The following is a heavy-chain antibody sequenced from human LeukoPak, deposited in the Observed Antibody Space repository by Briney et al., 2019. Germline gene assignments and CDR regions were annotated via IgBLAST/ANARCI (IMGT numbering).Heavy chain of an antibody. CDR3: ARDDRGYYFDY. V-gene: IGHV6-1*01. J-gene: IGHJ4*02. CDR1: GDSVSSDIAA. CDR2: TYYRSKWYH. Sequence: SQTLSLTCAISGDSVSSDIAARNWIRQSPSRGLEWLGRTYYRSKWYHDYAISVRSRITINPDTSKNQFSLQLDSVTPEDTAVYFCARDDRGYYFDYWGQGTLVTVSS.